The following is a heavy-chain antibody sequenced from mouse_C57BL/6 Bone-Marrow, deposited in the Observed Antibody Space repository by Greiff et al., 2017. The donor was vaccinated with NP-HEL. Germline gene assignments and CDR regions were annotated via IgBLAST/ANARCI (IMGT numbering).Heavy chain of an antibody. CDR2: INPYNGGT. V-gene: IGHV1-19*01. CDR3: AREELRLFDY. J-gene: IGHJ3*01. CDR1: GYTFTNYY. Sequence: VQLKESGPVLVKPGASVKMSCKASGYTFTNYYMNWVKQSHGRSLEWIGVINPYNGGTSYNQKFKGKATLTVDKSSSTAYMELNSLTSEDSAVYYCAREELRLFDYWGQGTLVTVSA. D-gene: IGHD3-2*02.